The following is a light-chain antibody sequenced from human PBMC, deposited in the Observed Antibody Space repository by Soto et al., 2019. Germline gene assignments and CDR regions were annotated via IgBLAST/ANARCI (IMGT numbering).Light chain of an antibody. J-gene: IGLJ2*01. CDR1: TGAVTSGHY. CDR2: DTT. Sequence: QAVVTQEPSLTVSPGGTVTLTCGSSTGAVTSGHYPYWFQQKPGQAPRTLIYDTTNKHSWTPARFSGSLLGGKAALTLSGAQPEDEAEYYYMFSDGAGVVFGGGTKLTVL. CDR3: MFSDGAGVV. V-gene: IGLV7-46*01.